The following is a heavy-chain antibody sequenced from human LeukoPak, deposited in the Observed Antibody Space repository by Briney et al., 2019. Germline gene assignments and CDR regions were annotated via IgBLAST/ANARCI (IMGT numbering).Heavy chain of an antibody. CDR2: ISGSGGST. CDR3: AKQIVVVLYGMDV. D-gene: IGHD3-22*01. CDR1: GFTFSSYA. V-gene: IGHV3-23*01. J-gene: IGHJ6*02. Sequence: PGGSLRLSCAASGFTFSSYAMSWVRQAPGKGLERVSAISGSGGSTYYADSVKGRFTISRDNSKNTLYLQMNSLRAEDTAVYYCAKQIVVVLYGMDVWGQGTTVTVSS.